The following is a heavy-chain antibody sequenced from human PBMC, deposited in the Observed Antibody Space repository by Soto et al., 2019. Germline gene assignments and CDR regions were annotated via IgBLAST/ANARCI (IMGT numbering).Heavy chain of an antibody. CDR2: MNPNSGNT. CDR1: AYTFTIYY. Sequence: ASVKLSCKASAYTFTIYYINWVRQATGQGLEWMGWMNPNSGNTGYAQRFQGRVTMTRNTSISTAYMELSSLRSEDTAVYYCASGWDEWLSRWGQGTLVTVXS. D-gene: IGHD3-3*01. V-gene: IGHV1-8*01. CDR3: ASGWDEWLSR. J-gene: IGHJ4*02.